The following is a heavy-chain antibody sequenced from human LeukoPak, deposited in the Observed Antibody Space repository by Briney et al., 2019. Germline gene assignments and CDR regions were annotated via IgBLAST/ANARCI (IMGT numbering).Heavy chain of an antibody. CDR2: ISGSGGST. D-gene: IGHD3-3*01. CDR3: AKGIGGVVITQDGAFDI. V-gene: IGHV3-23*01. CDR1: GFTFSSYA. J-gene: IGHJ3*02. Sequence: GSLRLSCAASGFTFSSYAMSWVRPAPGKGLEGVSAISGSGGSTYYADSVKGRFTISRDNSKNTLYLQMNSLRAEDTAVYYCAKGIGGVVITQDGAFDIWGQGTMVTVSS.